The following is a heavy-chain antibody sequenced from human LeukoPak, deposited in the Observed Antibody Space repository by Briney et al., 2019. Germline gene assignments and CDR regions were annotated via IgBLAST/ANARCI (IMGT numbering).Heavy chain of an antibody. CDR2: ISPYNGNT. D-gene: IGHD6-13*01. J-gene: IGHJ4*02. V-gene: IGHV1-18*01. Sequence: ASVKVSCKASGYTYIHWVRQAPGHGLGWMGWISPYNGNTNYAQKLQGRVTMTRDTSTSTAYMELRSLRSDDTAVYYCATYSAAGRTYYFDYWGQGALVTVSS. CDR1: GYTY. CDR3: ATYSAAGRTYYFDY.